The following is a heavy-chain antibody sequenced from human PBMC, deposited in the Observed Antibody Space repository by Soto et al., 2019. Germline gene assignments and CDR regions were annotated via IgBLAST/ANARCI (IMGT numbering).Heavy chain of an antibody. D-gene: IGHD3-9*01. Sequence: VASVKVSCKASGYSFIDYYIHWVRQAPGQGFEWMGRISPKSGGTNYAQKFEGRVTMTWDTSLNTAYMELSSLISDDTAVYYCARPPGYISDWYYFDLWGQGTLVTVSS. CDR2: ISPKSGGT. CDR3: ARPPGYISDWYYFDL. J-gene: IGHJ4*02. V-gene: IGHV1-2*02. CDR1: GYSFIDYY.